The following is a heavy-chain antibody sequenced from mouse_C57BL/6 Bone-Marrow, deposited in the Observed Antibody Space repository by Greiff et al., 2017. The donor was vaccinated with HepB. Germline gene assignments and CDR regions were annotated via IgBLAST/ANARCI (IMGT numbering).Heavy chain of an antibody. D-gene: IGHD1-1*01. CDR1: GFTFSDYG. J-gene: IGHJ1*03. CDR3: ARRYYGSSYWYFDV. Sequence: EVKLEESGGGLVKPGGSLKLSCAASGFTFSDYGMHWVRQAPEKGLEWVAYISSGSSTIYYADTVKGRFTISRDNAKNTLFLQMTSLRSEDTAMYYCARRYYGSSYWYFDVWGTGTTVTVSS. V-gene: IGHV5-17*01. CDR2: ISSGSSTI.